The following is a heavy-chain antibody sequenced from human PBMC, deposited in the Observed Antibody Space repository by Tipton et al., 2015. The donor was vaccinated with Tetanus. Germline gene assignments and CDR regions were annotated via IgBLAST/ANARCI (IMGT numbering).Heavy chain of an antibody. CDR3: ARDFRERSGTYFSYYYPMDV. J-gene: IGHJ6*02. Sequence: LRLSCTVSGGSLSTFYWNWIRQPAGKGLEWIGRIYSSGSTNYNPSLKSRVTMSIDTSKNQFSLGLTSVTAADTAVYYCARDFRERSGTYFSYYYPMDVWGQGTTVTVSS. D-gene: IGHD1-26*01. V-gene: IGHV4-4*07. CDR1: GGSLSTFY. CDR2: IYSSGST.